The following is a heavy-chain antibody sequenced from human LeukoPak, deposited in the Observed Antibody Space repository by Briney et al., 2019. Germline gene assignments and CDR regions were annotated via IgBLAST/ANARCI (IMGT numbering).Heavy chain of an antibody. J-gene: IGHJ4*02. V-gene: IGHV3-21*01. CDR2: ISSSSSYI. CDR3: ARVVPAAMGGDY. D-gene: IGHD2-2*01. CDR1: GFTFSSYS. Sequence: GGSLRLSCAASGFTFSSYSMNWVRQAPGKGLEWVSSISSSSSYIYYADSVKGRFTISRDNAKNSLYLQMNSLRAEDTAVYYCARVVPAAMGGDYWGQGTLVTVSS.